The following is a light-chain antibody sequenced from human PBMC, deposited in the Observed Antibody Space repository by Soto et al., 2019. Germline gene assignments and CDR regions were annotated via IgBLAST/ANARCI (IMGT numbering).Light chain of an antibody. V-gene: IGKV1-39*01. J-gene: IGKJ5*01. Sequence: DIQMTQSPSTLSASVGDRVTITCRASRSISDWLAWYQQKPGKAPELLIFDASSLKSGVPSRFSGSGSGTDFTLTISSLQPEDFATYYCQQSYSTPPITFGQGHDWRL. CDR2: DAS. CDR3: QQSYSTPPIT. CDR1: RSISDW.